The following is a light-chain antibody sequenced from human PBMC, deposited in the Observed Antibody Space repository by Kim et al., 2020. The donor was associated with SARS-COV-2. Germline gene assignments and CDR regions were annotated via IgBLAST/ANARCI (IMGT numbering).Light chain of an antibody. CDR1: SSDVGGYNY. CDR2: EVS. Sequence: GQSVTISCTGTSSDVGGYNYVSWYQQHPGKAPKLMICEVSKRPSGVPDRFSGSKSANTASLTVSGLQADDEADYYCSSYAGSNNLVFGGGTQLTVL. J-gene: IGLJ3*02. CDR3: SSYAGSNNLV. V-gene: IGLV2-8*01.